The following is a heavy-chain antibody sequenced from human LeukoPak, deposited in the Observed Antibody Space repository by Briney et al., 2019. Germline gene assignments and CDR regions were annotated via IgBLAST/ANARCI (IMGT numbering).Heavy chain of an antibody. CDR2: TRDDGSKN. CDR3: AKDAQRGFDYSNSLEY. D-gene: IGHD4-11*01. Sequence: GGSLRLSCAASGLNFRNYGMHWVRQAPGKGLEWVAYTRDDGSKNWYGDSVKGRFTISRDNSKSTLYLQMNSLRGEDTAVYYCAKDAQRGFDYSNSLEYWGQGSLVTVSS. CDR1: GLNFRNYG. J-gene: IGHJ4*02. V-gene: IGHV3-30*02.